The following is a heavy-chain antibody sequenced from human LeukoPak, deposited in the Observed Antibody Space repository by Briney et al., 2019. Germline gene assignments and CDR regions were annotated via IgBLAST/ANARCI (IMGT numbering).Heavy chain of an antibody. CDR1: GFTVSSNY. J-gene: IGHJ3*02. Sequence: GGSLRLSCAASGFTVSSNYMSWVRQAPGKGLEWVSSISSSSSHIYYADSVKGRFTISRDNAKNSLYLQMNSLRAEDTAVYYCARDMVAVAGTLEGAFDIWGQGTMVTVSS. V-gene: IGHV3-21*01. CDR3: ARDMVAVAGTLEGAFDI. D-gene: IGHD6-19*01. CDR2: ISSSSSHI.